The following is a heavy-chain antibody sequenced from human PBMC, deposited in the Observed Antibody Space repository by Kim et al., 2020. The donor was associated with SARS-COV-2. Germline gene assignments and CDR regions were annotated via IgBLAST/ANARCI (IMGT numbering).Heavy chain of an antibody. J-gene: IGHJ6*02. V-gene: IGHV1-46*01. D-gene: IGHD3-22*01. CDR3: ARAMIGPSYYGMDV. Sequence: AQKFQGRVTMTRDTSTSTVYMELSSLRSEDTAVYYCARAMIGPSYYGMDVWGQGTTVTVSS.